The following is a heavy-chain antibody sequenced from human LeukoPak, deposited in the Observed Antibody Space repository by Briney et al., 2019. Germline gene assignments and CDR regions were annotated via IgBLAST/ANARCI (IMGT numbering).Heavy chain of an antibody. Sequence: PGGSLRLSCAASGFTFSSYWMSWVRQAPGKGLEWVANIKQDGSEKYYVDSVKGRFTTSRDNAKNSLYLQMNSLRAEDTAVYYCARDVDTAMVDYWGQGTLVTVSS. V-gene: IGHV3-7*01. CDR3: ARDVDTAMVDY. D-gene: IGHD5-18*01. J-gene: IGHJ4*02. CDR1: GFTFSSYW. CDR2: IKQDGSEK.